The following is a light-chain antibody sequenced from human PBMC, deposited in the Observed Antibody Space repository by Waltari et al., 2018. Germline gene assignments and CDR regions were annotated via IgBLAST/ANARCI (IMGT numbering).Light chain of an antibody. V-gene: IGKV2-40*01. Sequence: DIVMTQTPLSLPITPGEPASIPCRSSQSLLYSNGNTYFHWYLQKPGQSPQLLIYGGSNRASGVPDRFSGSVSGTDFTLKISKVEAEDVGVYYCVQAIAFPWTFGQGTKVEIK. CDR3: VQAIAFPWT. CDR2: GGS. CDR1: QSLLYSNGNTY. J-gene: IGKJ1*01.